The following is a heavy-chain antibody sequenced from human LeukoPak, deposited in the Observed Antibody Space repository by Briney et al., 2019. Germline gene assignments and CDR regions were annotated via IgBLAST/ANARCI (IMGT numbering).Heavy chain of an antibody. Sequence: GGSLRLSCAASGFTVSSNSMNCVRQAPGKGLEWVSVTYSGGGTYYADSVKGRFTISSDNSKNTLFLQMNNLRAEDTAVYYCARDGSGGYRNRGVFDIWGQGTMVTVSS. V-gene: IGHV3-53*01. J-gene: IGHJ3*02. CDR3: ARDGSGGYRNRGVFDI. CDR1: GFTVSSNS. D-gene: IGHD5-18*01. CDR2: TYSGGGT.